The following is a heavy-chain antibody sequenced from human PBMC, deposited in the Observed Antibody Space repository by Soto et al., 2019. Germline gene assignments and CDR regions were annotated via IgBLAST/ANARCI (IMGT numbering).Heavy chain of an antibody. CDR1: GFTFSSYW. CDR3: ARDRAVAGTWYDYYYYGMDV. CDR2: IKQDGSEK. D-gene: IGHD6-19*01. Sequence: PGGSLRLSCAASGFTFSSYWMSWVRQAPGKGLEWVANIKQDGSEKYYVDSVKGRFTISRDNARNSLYLQMNSLRAGDTAVYYCARDRAVAGTWYDYYYYGMDVWGQGTTVTSP. J-gene: IGHJ6*02. V-gene: IGHV3-7*03.